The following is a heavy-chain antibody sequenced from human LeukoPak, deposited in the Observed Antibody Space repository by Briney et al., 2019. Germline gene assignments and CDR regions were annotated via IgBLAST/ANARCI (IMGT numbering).Heavy chain of an antibody. CDR3: AREDGDAFDI. V-gene: IGHV3-48*03. D-gene: IGHD5-24*01. J-gene: IGHJ3*02. CDR1: GFTFSSYE. Sequence: GGSLRLSCAASGFTFSSYEMDWVRRAPGKGLEWVSYIGSSGGSRYYADSVKGRFISSRDNDKNSFYLQMNSLRVEDTAIYYCAREDGDAFDIWGQRTMVSVSS. CDR2: IGSSGGSR.